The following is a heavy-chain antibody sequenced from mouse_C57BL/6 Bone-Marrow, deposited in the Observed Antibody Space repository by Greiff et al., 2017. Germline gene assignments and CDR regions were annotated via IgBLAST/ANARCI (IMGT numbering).Heavy chain of an antibody. V-gene: IGHV1-53*01. Sequence: QVQLQQPGTELVKPGASVKLSCTASGYTFTSYWMHWVKQRPGQGLEWIGNINPSNGGTNYNEKFKSKATLTVDKSSSTTSMQLSSLTSEDSAVYNCERRGPYGVSYYAMDYWGQGTSVTVSS. CDR2: INPSNGGT. CDR3: ERRGPYGVSYYAMDY. D-gene: IGHD1-1*01. CDR1: GYTFTSYW. J-gene: IGHJ4*01.